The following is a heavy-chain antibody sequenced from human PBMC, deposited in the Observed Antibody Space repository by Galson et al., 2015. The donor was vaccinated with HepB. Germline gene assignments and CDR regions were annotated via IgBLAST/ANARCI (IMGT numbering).Heavy chain of an antibody. Sequence: SLRLSCAASGFTFSGSAMHWVRQASGKGLEWVGRIRSNANSYATAYAASVKGRFTISRDDSKNTAYLQMNSLKTEDTAVYYCTRKSPPIGSWPLGSDLWGRGTLVTVSS. D-gene: IGHD6-13*01. CDR3: TRKSPPIGSWPLGSDL. V-gene: IGHV3-73*01. CDR2: IRSNANSYAT. J-gene: IGHJ2*01. CDR1: GFTFSGSA.